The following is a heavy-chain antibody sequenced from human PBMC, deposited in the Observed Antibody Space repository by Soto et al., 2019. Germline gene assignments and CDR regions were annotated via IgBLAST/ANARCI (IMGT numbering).Heavy chain of an antibody. CDR3: ARRGDYGAFHNWFDP. Sequence: SETLSLTCTVSGGSISSSSYYWGWIRQPPGKGLEWIGSIYYSGSTYYNPSLKSRVTISVDTSKNQFSLKLSSVTAADTAVYYCARRGDYGAFHNWFDPWGQGTLVTVSS. V-gene: IGHV4-39*01. J-gene: IGHJ5*02. CDR1: GGSISSSSYY. CDR2: IYYSGST. D-gene: IGHD4-17*01.